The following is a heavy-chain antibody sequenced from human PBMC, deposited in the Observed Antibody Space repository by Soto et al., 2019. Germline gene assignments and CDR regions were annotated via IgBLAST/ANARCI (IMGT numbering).Heavy chain of an antibody. J-gene: IGHJ4*02. D-gene: IGHD1-26*01. Sequence: GGSLRLSCAASGFTFSSYSMNWVRQAPGKGLEWVSYISTRSNSIYYGDSVKGRFTISRDNARNSMFLQMNSLRDEDTAVYFCARAKDVGSYSHFDSWGQGTLVTVSS. CDR1: GFTFSSYS. V-gene: IGHV3-48*02. CDR3: ARAKDVGSYSHFDS. CDR2: ISTRSNSI.